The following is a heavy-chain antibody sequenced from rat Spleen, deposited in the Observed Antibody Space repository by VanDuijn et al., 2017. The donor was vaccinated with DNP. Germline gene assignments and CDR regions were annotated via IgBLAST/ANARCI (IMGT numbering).Heavy chain of an antibody. V-gene: IGHV4-2*01. Sequence: EVKLVESGGGLVQPGRSLKLSCAASGFSFNDYWMGWVRQAPGKGLEWIGEINKDSSTINYTPSLKDKFTISRDNAQNTLYLQMSKLGAEDTATYYCGRLWWHGWFAYWGQGTLVTVSS. D-gene: IGHD1-1*01. J-gene: IGHJ3*01. CDR1: GFSFNDYW. CDR2: INKDSSTI. CDR3: GRLWWHGWFAY.